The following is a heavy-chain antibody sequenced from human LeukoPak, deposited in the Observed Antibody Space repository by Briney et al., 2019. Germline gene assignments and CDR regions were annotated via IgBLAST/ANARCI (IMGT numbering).Heavy chain of an antibody. CDR1: RFTFSSYW. D-gene: IGHD3-16*01. CDR3: ARGGGLDV. Sequence: GVYLRCNGSASRFTFSSYWRNWDRQGPGKGLEWAASITRNGTVNYYVDSVTGRFTISRDNAKNSLYLQMSNLRAEDTAVYFCARGGGLDVWGQGATLTVS. V-gene: IGHV3-7*03. J-gene: IGHJ6*02. CDR2: ITRNGTVN.